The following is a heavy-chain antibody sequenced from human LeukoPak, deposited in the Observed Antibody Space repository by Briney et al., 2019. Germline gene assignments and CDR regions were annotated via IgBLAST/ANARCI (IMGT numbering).Heavy chain of an antibody. D-gene: IGHD2-2*01. Sequence: PGGSLRLSCAASGFTFSTYWMSWVRQAPGKGLEWVATLNLDGSDKYYVDSVKGRFTISRDNAKNSLYLQMNSLRAEDTAVYYCARDLLLGYCSSASCYSDAFDIWGQGTMVTVSS. V-gene: IGHV3-7*03. CDR1: GFTFSTYW. CDR3: ARDLLLGYCSSASCYSDAFDI. CDR2: LNLDGSDK. J-gene: IGHJ3*02.